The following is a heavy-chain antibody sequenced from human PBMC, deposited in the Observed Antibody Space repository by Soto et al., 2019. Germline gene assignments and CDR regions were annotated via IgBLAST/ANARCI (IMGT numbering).Heavy chain of an antibody. V-gene: IGHV3-23*01. CDR1: GFTFSSYA. D-gene: IGHD6-6*01. Sequence: PGGSLRLSCAASGFTFSSYAMSWVRQAPGKGLEWVSAIGGSGGRTYYADSVKGRFTISRDNSKNTLYLQMNSLRAEDTAVYYCAKPEISTSWGNGPDYWGQGTLVTVSS. J-gene: IGHJ4*02. CDR2: IGGSGGRT. CDR3: AKPEISTSWGNGPDY.